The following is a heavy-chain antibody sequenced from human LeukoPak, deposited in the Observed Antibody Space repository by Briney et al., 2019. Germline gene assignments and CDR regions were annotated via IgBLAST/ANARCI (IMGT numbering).Heavy chain of an antibody. CDR3: ARVGGIAAAGNWFDP. V-gene: IGHV1-69*05. CDR2: IIPIFGTA. CDR1: GGTFSSYA. Sequence: GASVKVSCKASGGTFSSYAISWVRQAPGQGLEWMGGIIPIFGTANYAQKLQGRVTMTTDTSTSTAYMGLRSLRSDDTAVYYCARVGGIAAAGNWFDPWGQGTLVTVSS. D-gene: IGHD6-13*01. J-gene: IGHJ5*02.